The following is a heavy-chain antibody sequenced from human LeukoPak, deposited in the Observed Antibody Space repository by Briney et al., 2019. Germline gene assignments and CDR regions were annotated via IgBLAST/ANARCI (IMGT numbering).Heavy chain of an antibody. CDR3: ARGAKQY. J-gene: IGHJ4*02. Sequence: ASVKVSCKTSGYTFTDYYIHWIRQAPGQGLEWMGWISPDTGVTTSAQNFEGRVTLTWDTSITSTFMELTNLRPDDTAVYYCARGAKQYWGQGILVTVSS. CDR2: ISPDTGVT. CDR1: GYTFTDYY. D-gene: IGHD4/OR15-4a*01. V-gene: IGHV1-2*02.